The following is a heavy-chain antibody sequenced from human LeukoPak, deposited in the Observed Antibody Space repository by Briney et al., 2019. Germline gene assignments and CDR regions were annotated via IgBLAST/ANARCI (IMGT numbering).Heavy chain of an antibody. CDR1: SGSISSGAYY. Sequence: SETLPLTCTVSSGSISSGAYYWGWIRQPPGKGLEWMGIIYYSGSTYYNPSLKSRVTVSVDPSKTEFSLKLSSVTAADTAVYYCVRGINVDAYDIWGQGTMVTVSS. J-gene: IGHJ3*02. CDR3: VRGINVDAYDI. CDR2: IYYSGST. V-gene: IGHV4-39*01. D-gene: IGHD2-8*01.